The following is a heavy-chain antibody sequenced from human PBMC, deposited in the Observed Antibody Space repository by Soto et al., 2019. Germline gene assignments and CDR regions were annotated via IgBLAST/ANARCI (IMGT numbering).Heavy chain of an antibody. D-gene: IGHD3-3*01. CDR1: GYTFTSYG. V-gene: IGHV1-18*04. Sequence: GASVKVSCKASGYTFTSYGISWVRQAPGQGLEWMGWISAYNGNTNYAQKLQGRVTMTTDTSTSTAYMELRSLRSDDTAVYYCARDLKTYYDFWSGYRTRTTYGMDVWGQGTTVTVS. J-gene: IGHJ6*02. CDR2: ISAYNGNT. CDR3: ARDLKTYYDFWSGYRTRTTYGMDV.